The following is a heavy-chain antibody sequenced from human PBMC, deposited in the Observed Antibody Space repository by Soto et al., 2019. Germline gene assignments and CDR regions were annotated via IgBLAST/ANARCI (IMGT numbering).Heavy chain of an antibody. Sequence: GGSLRLSCAASGFTVSSNYMSWVRQAPGKGLEWVSVIYSGGSTYYADSVKGRFTISRDNSKNTLYLQMNSLRAEDTAVYYCARVGYSSSWYEIGLYDYWGQGTLVTVSS. D-gene: IGHD6-13*01. CDR2: IYSGGST. J-gene: IGHJ4*02. V-gene: IGHV3-53*01. CDR1: GFTVSSNY. CDR3: ARVGYSSSWYEIGLYDY.